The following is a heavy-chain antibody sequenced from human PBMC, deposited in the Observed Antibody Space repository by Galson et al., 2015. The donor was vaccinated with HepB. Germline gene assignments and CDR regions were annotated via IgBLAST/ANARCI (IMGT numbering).Heavy chain of an antibody. V-gene: IGHV3-30*18. CDR1: GFTFSSYG. J-gene: IGHJ4*02. CDR2: ISYDGSNK. CDR3: AKGRWLQSPDY. D-gene: IGHD5-24*01. Sequence: SLRLSCAASGFTFSSYGMHWVRQAPGKGLEWVAVISYDGSNKYYADSVKGRFTISRDNSKNTLYLQMNSLRAEDTAVYYCAKGRWLQSPDYWGQGTLVTVSS.